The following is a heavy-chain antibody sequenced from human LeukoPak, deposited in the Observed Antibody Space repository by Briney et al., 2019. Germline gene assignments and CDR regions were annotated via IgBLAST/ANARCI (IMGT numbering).Heavy chain of an antibody. D-gene: IGHD4-23*01. J-gene: IGHJ4*02. CDR2: ISGSGGST. CDR1: GFTFSSYA. Sequence: GGSLRLSCAASGFTFSSYAMSWVRQAPGKGLEWVSAISGSGGSTYYADSVKGRFTISRDNAKNTLYLQMNSLRAEDTAVYYCAKKSPDSSGNPAYDWGQGTLVTVSS. V-gene: IGHV3-23*01. CDR3: AKKSPDSSGNPAYD.